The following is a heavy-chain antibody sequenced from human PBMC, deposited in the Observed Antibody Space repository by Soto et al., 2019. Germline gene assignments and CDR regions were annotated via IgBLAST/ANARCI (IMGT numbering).Heavy chain of an antibody. J-gene: IGHJ4*02. D-gene: IGHD4-17*01. CDR3: AHRYSGDLYPVLGY. Sequence: GFPLNTSDVGVIWIRQPPGKALEWLALIYWNDDKRYSPSLKSRLTITKDTSKNQVVLTMTNMDPVDTATDYCAHRYSGDLYPVLGYGGQGIRVTVS. CDR1: GFPLNTSDVG. V-gene: IGHV2-5*01. CDR2: IYWNDDK.